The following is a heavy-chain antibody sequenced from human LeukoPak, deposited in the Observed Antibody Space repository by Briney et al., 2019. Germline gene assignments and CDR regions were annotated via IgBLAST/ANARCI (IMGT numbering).Heavy chain of an antibody. CDR2: ITSSGTTI. Sequence: GGSLRLSCAASGFTLSDHYMSWFRKSPGRGLEWISWITSSGTTIDYADSVKGRFTISRDNTKNSIYLQMNSLRADDTAVYYCARHPVYGDPYGGQGTLVTVSS. V-gene: IGHV3-11*01. J-gene: IGHJ4*02. CDR1: GFTLSDHY. D-gene: IGHD4-17*01. CDR3: ARHPVYGDPY.